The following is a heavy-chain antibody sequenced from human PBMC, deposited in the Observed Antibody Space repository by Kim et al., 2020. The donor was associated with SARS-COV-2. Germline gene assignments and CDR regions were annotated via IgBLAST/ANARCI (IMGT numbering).Heavy chain of an antibody. CDR3: ARLGLGYCTNGVCWDAFDI. Sequence: SRVTISVDTSKNQFSLKRSSVTAADTAVYYCARLGLGYCTNGVCWDAFDIWGQGTMVTVSS. D-gene: IGHD2-8*01. V-gene: IGHV4-59*08. J-gene: IGHJ3*02.